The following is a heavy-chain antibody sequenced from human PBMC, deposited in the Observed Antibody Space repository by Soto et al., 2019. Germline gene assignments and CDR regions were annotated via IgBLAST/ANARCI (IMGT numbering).Heavy chain of an antibody. CDR2: IWYDGSNK. V-gene: IGHV3-33*01. Sequence: GGSLRLSCAASGFTFSSYGMHWVRQAPGKGLEWVAVIWYDGSNKYYADSVKGRFTISRANSKNTLYLQMNGLRAEDTAVYYCARDSSGHGFDYWGQGTLVTVSS. CDR1: GFTFSSYG. J-gene: IGHJ4*02. CDR3: ARDSSGHGFDY. D-gene: IGHD5-12*01.